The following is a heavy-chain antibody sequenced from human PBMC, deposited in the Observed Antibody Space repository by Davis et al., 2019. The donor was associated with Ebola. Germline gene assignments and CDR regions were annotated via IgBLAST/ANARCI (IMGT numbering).Heavy chain of an antibody. D-gene: IGHD6-19*01. CDR1: GGSISGYY. CDR3: ARDSKYGSGYYIWD. CDR2: IYSSGSS. Sequence: MPSETLSLTCTVSGGSISGYYWSWIRQPAGKGLEWIGRIYSSGSSKYNPSLKSQVTMSVDTSKNQFSLKLSSMTAADTAVYYCARDSKYGSGYYIWDWGQGTLVTVSS. V-gene: IGHV4-4*07. J-gene: IGHJ4*02.